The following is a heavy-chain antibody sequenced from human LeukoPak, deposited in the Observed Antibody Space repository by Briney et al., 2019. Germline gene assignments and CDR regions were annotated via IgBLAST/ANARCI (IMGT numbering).Heavy chain of an antibody. CDR2: IKQDGSEK. CDR3: AKDPFRYDILTGYPYYFDY. V-gene: IGHV3-7*01. J-gene: IGHJ4*02. Sequence: GGSLRLSCAASGFTFSSYWMSWVRQAPGKGLEWVANIKQDGSEKYYADSVKGRFTISRDNSKNTLYLQMNSLRAEDTAVYYCAKDPFRYDILTGYPYYFDYWGQGTLVTVSS. CDR1: GFTFSSYW. D-gene: IGHD3-9*01.